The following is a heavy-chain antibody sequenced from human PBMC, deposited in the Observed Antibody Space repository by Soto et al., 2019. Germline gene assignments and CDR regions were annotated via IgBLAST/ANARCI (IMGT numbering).Heavy chain of an antibody. CDR1: GFTFSSYS. CDR3: AKSAGSNAYYPNDY. D-gene: IGHD3-16*01. Sequence: PGGSLRLSCAASGFTFSSYSMNWVRQAPGKGLEWVSSISGSGISTYYADSVKGRFTISRDNSKNTLYLQMNSLRAEDAAVYYCAKSAGSNAYYPNDYWGQGTLVTVSS. CDR2: ISGSGIST. V-gene: IGHV3-23*01. J-gene: IGHJ4*02.